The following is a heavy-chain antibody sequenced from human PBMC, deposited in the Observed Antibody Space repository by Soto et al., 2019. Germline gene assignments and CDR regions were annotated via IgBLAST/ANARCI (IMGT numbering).Heavy chain of an antibody. D-gene: IGHD3-3*01. J-gene: IGHJ3*02. CDR2: ISGSGGST. CDR3: AKEVRFLEWLLGSAFDI. V-gene: IGHV3-23*01. CDR1: GFTFSSYA. Sequence: EVQLLESGGGLVQPGGSLRLSCAASGFTFSSYAMSWVRQAPGKGLEWVSAISGSGGSTYYADSVKGRFTISRDNSKNTLYLQMNRLRAEDTAVYYCAKEVRFLEWLLGSAFDIWGQGTMVTVSS.